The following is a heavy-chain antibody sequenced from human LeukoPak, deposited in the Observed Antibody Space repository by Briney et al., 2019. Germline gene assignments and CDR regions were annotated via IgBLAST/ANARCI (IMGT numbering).Heavy chain of an antibody. CDR3: AKNEFGTWSNWFDP. Sequence: GGSLRLSCAASGFTFSSYAMSWVRQAPGKGLEWVSAISGSGGSTYYADSVKGRFTISRDNSKSTLYLQMNSLRAEDTAVYYCAKNEFGTWSNWFDPWGQGTLVTVSS. CDR1: GFTFSSYA. J-gene: IGHJ5*02. CDR2: ISGSGGST. V-gene: IGHV3-23*01. D-gene: IGHD3-16*01.